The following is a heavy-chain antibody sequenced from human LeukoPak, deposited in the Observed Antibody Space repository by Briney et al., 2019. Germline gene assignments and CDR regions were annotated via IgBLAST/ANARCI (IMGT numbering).Heavy chain of an antibody. CDR2: ISSSSSTI. J-gene: IGHJ4*02. CDR3: VPADKQ. Sequence: GGSLRLSCAASGFTFSSYSMNWVRQAPGKGLEWVSYISSSSSTIYYADSVKGRFTISRDNAKNTLSLQMNSLRAEDTAVYYCVPADKQWGQGTLVTVSS. V-gene: IGHV3-48*04. D-gene: IGHD6-13*01. CDR1: GFTFSSYS.